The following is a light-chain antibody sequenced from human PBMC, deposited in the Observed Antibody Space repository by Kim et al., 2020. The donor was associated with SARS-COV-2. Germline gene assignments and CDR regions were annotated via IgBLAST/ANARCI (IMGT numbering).Light chain of an antibody. CDR1: SSDVGGYKY. Sequence: QSALTQPASVSGSPGQSITISCTGTSSDVGGYKYVSWYQQHPGKAPKLIIYDVNNRPSGVSNRFSGSKSGNTAPLTISGLQAEDETDYYCASYTSSSTLVFGGGTQLTVL. V-gene: IGLV2-14*03. CDR2: DVN. J-gene: IGLJ3*02. CDR3: ASYTSSSTLV.